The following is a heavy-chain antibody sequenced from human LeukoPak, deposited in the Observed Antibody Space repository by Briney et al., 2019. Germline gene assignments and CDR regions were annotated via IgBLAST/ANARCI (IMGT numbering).Heavy chain of an antibody. Sequence: GGSLRLSCAVSGFTFSGFWMSWSRQAPGKGLEWVASINSDGSEGYYADVVKGRFTISRDNAKNSLYLQINSLRAEDTAVYYCARGSGSYLDAFDIWGQGTMVTVSS. CDR1: GFTFSGFW. CDR3: ARGSGSYLDAFDI. D-gene: IGHD1-26*01. CDR2: INSDGSEG. J-gene: IGHJ3*02. V-gene: IGHV3-7*03.